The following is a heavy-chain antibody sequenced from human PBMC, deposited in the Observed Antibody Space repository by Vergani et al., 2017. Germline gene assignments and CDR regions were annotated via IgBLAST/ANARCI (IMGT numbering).Heavy chain of an antibody. D-gene: IGHD5-12*01. CDR1: GYTFTGYY. CDR2: INPSGGST. CDR3: ARDLPSYSGYDWGYFDY. V-gene: IGHV1-46*01. Sequence: QVQLVQSGAEVKKPGASVKVSCKASGYTFTGYYMHWVRQAPGQGLEWMGIINPSGGSTSYAQKFQGRVTMTRDTSTSTVYMELSSLRSEDTAVYYCARDLPSYSGYDWGYFDYWGQGTLVTVSS. J-gene: IGHJ4*02.